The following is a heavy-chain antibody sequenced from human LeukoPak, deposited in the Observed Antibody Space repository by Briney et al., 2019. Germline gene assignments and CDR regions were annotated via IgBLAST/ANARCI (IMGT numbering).Heavy chain of an antibody. V-gene: IGHV3-30-3*01. D-gene: IGHD3-22*01. CDR1: GFTFSSYA. Sequence: PGGSLRLSCAASGFTFSSYAMHWVRQAPGKGLEWVAVISYDGSNKYYADSVKGRFTISRDNSKNTLYLQMNSLRAEDTAVYYCARGYYDSSGTQIWGQGTLVTVSS. J-gene: IGHJ4*02. CDR3: ARGYYDSSGTQI. CDR2: ISYDGSNK.